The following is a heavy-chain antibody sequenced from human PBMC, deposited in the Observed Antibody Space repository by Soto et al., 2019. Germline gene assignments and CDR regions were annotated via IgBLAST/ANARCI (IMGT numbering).Heavy chain of an antibody. D-gene: IGHD3-16*01. CDR2: MDQDGSER. Sequence: EVQLVESGGGLVQPGGSLRLSCAASGFTFSTYWMTWVRQPPGKGLEWVANMDQDGSERYYVDSVRGRFTVFRDNAKNSLYLQMNSLRAEDTAVYYCVCGGNFFIYWGQGTLVTVSP. CDR3: VCGGNFFIY. V-gene: IGHV3-7*01. CDR1: GFTFSTYW. J-gene: IGHJ4*02.